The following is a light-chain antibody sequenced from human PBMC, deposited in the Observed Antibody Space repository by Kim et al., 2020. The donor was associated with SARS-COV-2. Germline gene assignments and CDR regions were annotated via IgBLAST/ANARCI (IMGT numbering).Light chain of an antibody. J-gene: IGLJ2*01. CDR2: RDS. Sequence: VSGALGQTARITCGGNNIGSKNVHWYQQKPGQAPVLVIYRDSNLSSGIPERFSGSNSGNTATLTISRAQAGDEADYYCQVWDSSTVFGGGTQLTVL. CDR1: NIGSKN. CDR3: QVWDSSTV. V-gene: IGLV3-9*01.